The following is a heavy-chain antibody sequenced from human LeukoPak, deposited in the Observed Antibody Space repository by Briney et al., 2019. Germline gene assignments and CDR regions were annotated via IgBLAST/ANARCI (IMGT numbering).Heavy chain of an antibody. J-gene: IGHJ2*01. Sequence: GGSLRLSCTASGFTFGDYAMSWVRQAPGKGLEWVGFIRSKAYGGTTEYAASVKGRFTISRDDSKSIAYLQMNSLKAEDTAVYYCAKAFVNSYGYSYWYFDLWGRGTLVTVSS. CDR3: AKAFVNSYGYSYWYFDL. CDR1: GFTFGDYA. CDR2: IRSKAYGGTT. V-gene: IGHV3-49*04. D-gene: IGHD5-18*01.